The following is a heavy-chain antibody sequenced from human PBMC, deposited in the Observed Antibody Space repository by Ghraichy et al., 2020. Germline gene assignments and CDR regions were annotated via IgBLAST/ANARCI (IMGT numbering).Heavy chain of an antibody. D-gene: IGHD6-13*01. CDR1: GFTFSNHW. CDR2: IKQDGSEK. Sequence: TCAGSGFTFSNHWMTWVRQAPGKGLEWVANIKQDGSEKYYVDSVKGRFTVSRDNAKNSLYLQLASLRVEDTAIYYSARYQEQLGYWGQGTLVTVSS. CDR3: ARYQEQLGY. V-gene: IGHV3-7*03. J-gene: IGHJ4*02.